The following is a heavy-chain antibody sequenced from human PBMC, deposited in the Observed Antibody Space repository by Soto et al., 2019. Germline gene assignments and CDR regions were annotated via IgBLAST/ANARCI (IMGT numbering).Heavy chain of an antibody. J-gene: IGHJ4*02. CDR1: GFTFSSYS. V-gene: IGHV3-21*01. Sequence: EVQLVESGGGLVKPGGSLRLSCAASGFTFSSYSMNWVRQAPGKGLEWVSSISSSSSYIYYADSVKGRFTISRDNAKNSLYLQRNSLRAEDTAVYYCARARSLGYFDYWGQGTLVTVSS. CDR3: ARARSLGYFDY. CDR2: ISSSSSYI. D-gene: IGHD3-16*01.